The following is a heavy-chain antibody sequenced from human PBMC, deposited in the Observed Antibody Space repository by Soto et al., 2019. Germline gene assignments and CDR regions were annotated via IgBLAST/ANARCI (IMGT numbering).Heavy chain of an antibody. CDR2: IIPFLDVT. J-gene: IGHJ4*02. D-gene: IGHD2-21*02. CDR1: GDTFIRHN. Sequence: QVPLVQSGAEVKKPGSSVKVSCKASGDTFIRHNIAWVRQALGQGLEWIGRIIPFLDVTNYAQKCRGRVTITADKSPSTAYMELSSLRSEDTAVYFCASGTAPDVDYWGQGTLVTVSS. V-gene: IGHV1-69*02. CDR3: ASGTAPDVDY.